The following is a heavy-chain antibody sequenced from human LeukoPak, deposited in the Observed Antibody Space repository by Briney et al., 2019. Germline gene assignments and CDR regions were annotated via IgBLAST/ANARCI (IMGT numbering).Heavy chain of an antibody. CDR1: GFTFDDYA. J-gene: IGHJ4*02. CDR2: ISWNSGSI. Sequence: GGSLRLSCAASGFTFDDYAMHWVRQAPGKGLEWVSGISWNSGSIGYADSVKGRFTISRDNAKNSLYLHMNNLRAEDTAVYYCATDYLGYWGQGTLVTVSS. CDR3: ATDYLGY. V-gene: IGHV3-9*01.